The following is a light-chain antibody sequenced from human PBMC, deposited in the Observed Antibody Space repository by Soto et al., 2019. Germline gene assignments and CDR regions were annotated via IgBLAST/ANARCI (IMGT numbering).Light chain of an antibody. V-gene: IGKV1-39*01. Sequence: DIQLTQSPSSLSASVGDRISITCRTSQDVGYYLNWYQERPGKAPKVLIYAVSELERGVPPGFSASGSGTDFPLTISRLEPEYFATYYRQRSGIPWTFGPGTKVEMK. J-gene: IGKJ1*01. CDR1: QDVGYY. CDR3: QRSGIPWT. CDR2: AVS.